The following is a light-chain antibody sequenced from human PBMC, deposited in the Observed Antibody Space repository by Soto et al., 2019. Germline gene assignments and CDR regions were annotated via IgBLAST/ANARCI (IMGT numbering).Light chain of an antibody. CDR1: QSVSNNY. Sequence: EIVLTQSPGTLSLSPGERATLSCRASQSVSNNYLAWYQQKPGQAPRLLIYGASTRATGIPARFSGSGSGTEFTLTISSLQSEDFAVYYCQQRRSWQVTFGQGTRLEI. CDR2: GAS. J-gene: IGKJ5*01. CDR3: QQRRSWQVT. V-gene: IGKV3D-20*02.